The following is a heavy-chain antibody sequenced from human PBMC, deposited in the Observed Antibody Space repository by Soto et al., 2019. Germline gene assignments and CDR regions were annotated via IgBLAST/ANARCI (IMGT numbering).Heavy chain of an antibody. CDR1: GDSISSGGYS. D-gene: IGHD1-26*01. CDR3: ARAIVGATKLFAFDI. CDR2: IYHSGST. J-gene: IGHJ3*02. Sequence: QLQLQESGSGLVKPSQTLSLTCAVSGDSISSGGYSWSWIRQPPGKGLEWIGYIYHSGSTYYNPSLKSRVTISVDRSKNQFSLKLSSVTAADTAVYYCARAIVGATKLFAFDIWGQGTMVTVSS. V-gene: IGHV4-30-2*01.